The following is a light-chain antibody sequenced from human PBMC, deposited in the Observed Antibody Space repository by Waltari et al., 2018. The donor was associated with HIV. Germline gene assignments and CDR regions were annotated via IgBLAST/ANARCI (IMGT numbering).Light chain of an antibody. J-gene: IGLJ2*01. CDR1: SSNLGSNT. V-gene: IGLV1-44*01. CDR3: AAWDDRLKGPV. Sequence: QSVLTQPPSASGTPGQRVTISCSGGSSNLGSNTVPWYQQLPGTAPKLLIYSNNYRPSGVPDRFSGSKSGTSASLAIAGLQSDDESDYYCAAWDDRLKGPVFGGGTKLTVL. CDR2: SNN.